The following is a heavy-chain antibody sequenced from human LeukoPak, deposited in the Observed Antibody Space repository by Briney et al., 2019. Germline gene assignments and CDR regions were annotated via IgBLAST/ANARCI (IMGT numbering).Heavy chain of an antibody. CDR1: GFTFSSYA. D-gene: IGHD2-8*01. CDR2: ISGSGGST. CDR3: AKARPIVLMVYAGFDY. J-gene: IGHJ4*02. V-gene: IGHV3-23*01. Sequence: GGSLRLSCAASGFTFSSYAMSWVRQAPGKGLEWVSAISGSGGSTYYADSVKGRFTISRDNSKNTLYLQMNSLRAEDTAVYYCAKARPIVLMVYAGFDYWGQGTLVTVSS.